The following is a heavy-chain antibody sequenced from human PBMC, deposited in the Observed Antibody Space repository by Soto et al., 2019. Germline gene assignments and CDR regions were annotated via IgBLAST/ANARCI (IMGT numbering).Heavy chain of an antibody. Sequence: SETLSLTCAVYGGSFSGYYWSWIRQPPGKGLEWIGEINHSGSTNYNPSLKSRATISVDTSKNQFSLKLSSVTAADTAVYYCARGGGLRFFDYWGQGTLVTVSS. CDR2: INHSGST. D-gene: IGHD5-12*01. CDR3: ARGGGLRFFDY. J-gene: IGHJ4*02. CDR1: GGSFSGYY. V-gene: IGHV4-34*01.